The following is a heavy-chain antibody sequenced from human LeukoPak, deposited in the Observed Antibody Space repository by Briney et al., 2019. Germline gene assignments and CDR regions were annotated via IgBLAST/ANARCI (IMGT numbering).Heavy chain of an antibody. Sequence: GGSLRLSCAASGFTVRSNSMTWLRQAPGRGLEGVSFIYSGGSTYYADSVSGRFTISRDESENTLFLQMTSLRVEDTALYYCARAREYCAGNECYEYFQDWGQGTLVIVSS. CDR2: IYSGGST. J-gene: IGHJ1*01. D-gene: IGHD2-21*01. V-gene: IGHV3-53*01. CDR1: GFTVRSNS. CDR3: ARAREYCAGNECYEYFQD.